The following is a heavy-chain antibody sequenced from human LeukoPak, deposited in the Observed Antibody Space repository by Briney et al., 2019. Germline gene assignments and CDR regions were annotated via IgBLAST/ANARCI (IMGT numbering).Heavy chain of an antibody. CDR1: GITLSNYG. CDR2: ISGSGGGT. V-gene: IGHV3-23*01. CDR3: AKRGVVIRVILVGFHKEAYYFDS. Sequence: GGSLRLSCAVSGITLSNYGMSWVRQAPGKGLEWVAGISGSGGGTNYADSVKGRFTISRDNYKNTLYLHMNSLGAEDTAVYFCAKRGVVIRVILVGFHKEAYYFDSWGQGALVTVSS. J-gene: IGHJ4*02. D-gene: IGHD3-22*01.